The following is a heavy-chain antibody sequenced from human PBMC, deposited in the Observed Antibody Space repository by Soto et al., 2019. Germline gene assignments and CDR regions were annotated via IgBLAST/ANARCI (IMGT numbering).Heavy chain of an antibody. Sequence: QVQLVQSGGEVKRPGASVKVSCKTSGYTFSNYGITWVRQAPGQPLEWLGWISLYSDGTNYAQKFQGRVSMTTDTSPTTAYMEVRSLRSDDTAVYYCARVVPGAEAWFGPWGQGTLVTVSS. J-gene: IGHJ5*02. CDR2: ISLYSDGT. CDR1: GYTFSNYG. CDR3: ARVVPGAEAWFGP. D-gene: IGHD2-2*01. V-gene: IGHV1-18*01.